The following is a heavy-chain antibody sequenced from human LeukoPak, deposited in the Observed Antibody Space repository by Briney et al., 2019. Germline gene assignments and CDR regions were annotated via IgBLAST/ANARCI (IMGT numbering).Heavy chain of an antibody. V-gene: IGHV3-23*01. CDR1: GFTFSSNV. D-gene: IGHD2-21*02. J-gene: IGHJ5*02. CDR2: SGTYGRT. Sequence: GGSLRLSCVASGFTFSSNVLNWVRQAPGKGLEWVSVSGTYGRTQYADSVKGRFTISRDSSKNTLYLQINSLRVEDTAVYYCARDGTAILAYCGGDCYSWFDPWGQGTLVTVSS. CDR3: ARDGTAILAYCGGDCYSWFDP.